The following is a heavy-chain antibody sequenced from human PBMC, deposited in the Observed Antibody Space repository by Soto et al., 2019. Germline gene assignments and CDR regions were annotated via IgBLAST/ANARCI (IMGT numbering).Heavy chain of an antibody. CDR3: AKDQSQIGDCSGGSCYHLGYYYGMDV. Sequence: GGSLRLSCAASGFTFSSYAMSWVRQAPGKGLEWVSAISGSGGSTYYADSVKGRFTISRDNSKNTLYLQMNSLRAEDTAVYYCAKDQSQIGDCSGGSCYHLGYYYGMDVWGQGTTVTVSS. D-gene: IGHD2-15*01. CDR1: GFTFSSYA. CDR2: ISGSGGST. J-gene: IGHJ6*02. V-gene: IGHV3-23*01.